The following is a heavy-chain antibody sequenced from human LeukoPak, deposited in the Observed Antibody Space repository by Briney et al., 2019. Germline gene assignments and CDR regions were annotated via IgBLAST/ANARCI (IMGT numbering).Heavy chain of an antibody. CDR3: ARHPYQLLWLSWFDP. V-gene: IGHV4-39*01. D-gene: IGHD2-2*01. CDR1: GGSSSSSRYY. CDR2: IYYSGST. Sequence: SETLSLTCTVSGGSSSSSRYYWGWIRQPPGKGLEWIGSIYYSGSTYYNPSLKSRVTISADTSKNQFSLKLSSVTAADTAVYYCARHPYQLLWLSWFDPWGQGTLVTVSS. J-gene: IGHJ5*02.